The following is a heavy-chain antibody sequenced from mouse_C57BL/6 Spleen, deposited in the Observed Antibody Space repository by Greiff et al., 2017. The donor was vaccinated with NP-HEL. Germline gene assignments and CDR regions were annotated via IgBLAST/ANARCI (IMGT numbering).Heavy chain of an antibody. CDR3: TREGGLFAY. J-gene: IGHJ3*01. Sequence: VKLMESGAELVRPGASVTLSCKASGYTFTDYEMHWVKQTPVHGLEWIGAIDPETGGTAYNQKFKGKAILTADKSSSTAYMELRSLTSEDSAVYYCTREGGLFAYWGQGTLVTVAA. V-gene: IGHV1-15*01. CDR1: GYTFTDYE. D-gene: IGHD1-1*02. CDR2: IDPETGGT.